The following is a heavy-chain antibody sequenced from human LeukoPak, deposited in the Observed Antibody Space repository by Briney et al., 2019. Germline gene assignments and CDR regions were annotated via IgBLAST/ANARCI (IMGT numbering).Heavy chain of an antibody. CDR3: ARDRWQYYDSSGNDMDV. V-gene: IGHV4-59*01. CDR1: GGSISSYH. D-gene: IGHD3-22*01. J-gene: IGHJ6*03. Sequence: KPSETLSLTCTVSGGSISSYHWSWIRQPPGKGLEWLGYIFYSGSTNYNPSLKSRVTISVDTSKNQFSLKLSSVTAADTAVYYCARDRWQYYDSSGNDMDVWGKGTTVTVSS. CDR2: IFYSGST.